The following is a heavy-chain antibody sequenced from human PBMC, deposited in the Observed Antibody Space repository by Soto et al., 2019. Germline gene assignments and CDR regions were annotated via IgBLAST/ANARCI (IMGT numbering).Heavy chain of an antibody. CDR3: VKDSYADFHRVLSTAEYFFDY. CDR1: GFTFDDYA. Sequence: PGGSLRLSCTASGFTFDDYAMHWVRQGPGRGLEWVSGITWNSGKIAYADSVKGRFTIARDDDNKSLYLQMNSLRPEDTALYYCVKDSYADFHRVLSTAEYFFDYWGHGTLVTVSS. CDR2: ITWNSGKI. D-gene: IGHD2-15*01. V-gene: IGHV3-9*01. J-gene: IGHJ4*01.